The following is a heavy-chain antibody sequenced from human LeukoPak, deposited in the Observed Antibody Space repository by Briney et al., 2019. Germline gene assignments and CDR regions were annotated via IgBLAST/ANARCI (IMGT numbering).Heavy chain of an antibody. D-gene: IGHD3-10*02. V-gene: IGHV3-21*01. CDR2: ISSSSSYI. CDR3: AELGITMIGGV. J-gene: IGHJ6*04. Sequence: GGSLRLSCAASGFTFSSSGMTWVRQAPGKGLEWVSSISSSSSYIYYADSVKGRFTISRDNAKNSLYLQMNSLRAEDTAVYYCAELGITMIGGVWGKGTTVTISS. CDR1: GFTFSSSG.